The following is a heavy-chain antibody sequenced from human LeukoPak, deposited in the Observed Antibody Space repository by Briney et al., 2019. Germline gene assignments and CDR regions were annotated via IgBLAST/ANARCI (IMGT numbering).Heavy chain of an antibody. V-gene: IGHV1-58*01. Sequence: SVKVSRKPSVFTFNSSAVQWVRQARRQRREWIGWIVVGSGNTNYAQKLQERVTITRDLSTSTAYMKLSSLRSEDTAVYQCAAGLRSYDSGGYYAFDIWGQGTMVTVSS. D-gene: IGHD3-22*01. J-gene: IGHJ3*02. CDR1: VFTFNSSA. CDR3: AAGLRSYDSGGYYAFDI. CDR2: IVVGSGNT.